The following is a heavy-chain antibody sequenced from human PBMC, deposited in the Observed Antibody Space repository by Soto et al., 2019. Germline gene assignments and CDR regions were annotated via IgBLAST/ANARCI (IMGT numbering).Heavy chain of an antibody. CDR3: AREAAVMAAAGPDY. Sequence: ASVKVSCKASGYTFSTYGISWVRQAPGQGLEWMGWISAYNGDTETNYAQKFQGRVTTTTDTSSSAAYMELRNLRSDDTAVYYCAREAAVMAAAGPDYWGQGTLVTVSS. CDR2: ISAYNGDTET. J-gene: IGHJ4*02. V-gene: IGHV1-18*01. D-gene: IGHD6-13*01. CDR1: GYTFSTYG.